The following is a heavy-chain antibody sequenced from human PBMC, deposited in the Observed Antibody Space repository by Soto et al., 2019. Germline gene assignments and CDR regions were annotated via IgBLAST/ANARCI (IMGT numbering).Heavy chain of an antibody. CDR2: ISGNGGSA. V-gene: IGHV3-23*01. CDR3: AKIGNSGWFQDY. CDR1: GFTFSSYA. D-gene: IGHD6-19*01. J-gene: IGHJ4*02. Sequence: GGSLRLSCAASGFTFSSYAMNWVRQAPGKGLEWVSGISGNGGSAYYADSVRGRFTISRDNSKNTLYLQMNTLRAEDTAVYFCAKIGNSGWFQDYWGQGTRVTVSS.